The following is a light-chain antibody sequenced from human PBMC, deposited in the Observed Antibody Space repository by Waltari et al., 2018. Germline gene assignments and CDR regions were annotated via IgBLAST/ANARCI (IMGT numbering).Light chain of an antibody. CDR2: DVT. CDR3: CSYAGTWV. J-gene: IGLJ3*02. V-gene: IGLV2-11*01. Sequence: QSALTQPRSVSGSPGQSVPISCTGPGCDAGYSNSVSWYQQHPGEAPTLVIYDVTKRPSGVPARFSGSKSGNSASLTVSGLQSEDEADYYCCSYAGTWVFGGGTKLTVL. CDR1: GCDAGYSNS.